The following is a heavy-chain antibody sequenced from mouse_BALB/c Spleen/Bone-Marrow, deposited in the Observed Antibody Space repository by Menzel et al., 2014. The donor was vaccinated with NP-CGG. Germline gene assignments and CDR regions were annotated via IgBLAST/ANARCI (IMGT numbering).Heavy chain of an antibody. CDR1: GFAFSSYA. CDR3: ARLDYGNYEGGAMDY. D-gene: IGHD2-1*01. Sequence: EVPLVASGGGLVKPGGPLKLSCAASGFAFSSYAMSWVRQPPEKRLAWVAYIRSGGGSTYYPDSVKGRFTISRDNAKNTQYLQMSSLKSEDTAMYYCARLDYGNYEGGAMDYWGQGTSVTVTS. J-gene: IGHJ4*01. CDR2: IRSGGGST. V-gene: IGHV5-12-1*01.